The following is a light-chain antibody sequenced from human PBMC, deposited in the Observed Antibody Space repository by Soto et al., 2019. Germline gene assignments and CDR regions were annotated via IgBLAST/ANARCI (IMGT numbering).Light chain of an antibody. V-gene: IGLV2-14*01. CDR1: RSDIGYYNY. Sequence: QSALPQPASVSGSPGQSITISCTGTRSDIGYYNYVSWYQHHPGKAPQLIIYEVSNRPSGVSNRFSGSKSGNTASLTISGLQAEDEADYYCTSYTLTSTLHVFGTGTKLTVL. CDR2: EVS. J-gene: IGLJ1*01. CDR3: TSYTLTSTLHV.